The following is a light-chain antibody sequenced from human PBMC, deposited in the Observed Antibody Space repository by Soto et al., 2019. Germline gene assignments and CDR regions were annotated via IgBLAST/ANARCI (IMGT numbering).Light chain of an antibody. V-gene: IGKV4-1*01. J-gene: IGKJ1*01. CDR1: QSLLHISNNKNY. Sequence: DIVMTQSPASLGVSLGERATINCKSSQSLLHISNNKNYLAWYQQKPGQPPELLIYWASTRKSGVPDRFSGSGSGTDFTLTISSLQAEDVAVYYWQQYFRISTWTFGQGTKVDIK. CDR2: WAS. CDR3: QQYFRISTWT.